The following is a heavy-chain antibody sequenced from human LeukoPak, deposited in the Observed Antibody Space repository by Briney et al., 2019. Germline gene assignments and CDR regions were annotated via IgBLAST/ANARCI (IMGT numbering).Heavy chain of an antibody. V-gene: IGHV4-39*07. CDR3: ARGRYLTTLGGAAAGFLDY. CDR2: IYYSGST. D-gene: IGHD6-13*01. CDR1: GGSISTSSYY. J-gene: IGHJ4*02. Sequence: SETLSLTCTVSGGSISTSSYYWGWIRQPPGKGLECIGNIYYSGSTYYNPSLKGRVTISVDTSQKQFSLRLTSVRAADTAVYYCARGRYLTTLGGAAAGFLDYWGQGTVVTVSS.